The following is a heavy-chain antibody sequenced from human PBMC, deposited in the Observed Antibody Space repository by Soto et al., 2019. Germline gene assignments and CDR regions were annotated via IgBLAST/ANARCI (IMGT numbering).Heavy chain of an antibody. CDR1: FTFSSYA. J-gene: IGHJ4*02. D-gene: IGHD2-2*01. CDR3: AKDRGGGYCSSTSCSY. CDR2: ISGSGGST. V-gene: IGHV3-23*01. Sequence: FTFSSYAMSWVRQAPGKGLEWVSAISGSGGSTYYADSVKGRFTISRDNSKNTLYLQMNSLRAEDTAVYYCAKDRGGGYCSSTSCSYWGQGTLVTVSS.